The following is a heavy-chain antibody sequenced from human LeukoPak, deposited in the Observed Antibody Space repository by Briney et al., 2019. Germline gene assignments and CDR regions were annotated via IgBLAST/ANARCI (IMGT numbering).Heavy chain of an antibody. D-gene: IGHD3-10*01. CDR3: ARVRIASGHDYYRWIDP. V-gene: IGHV4-4*02. CDR1: GDSITTSNW. CDR2: IYHRGNI. J-gene: IGHJ5*02. Sequence: SETLSLTCAVSGDSITTSNWWSWVRQPPGKGLEWIGEIYHRGNINYNVSLTSRLTISIDKSKNQFSLKLTSVTAADTAVYYCARVRIASGHDYYRWIDPWGQGTLVTVSS.